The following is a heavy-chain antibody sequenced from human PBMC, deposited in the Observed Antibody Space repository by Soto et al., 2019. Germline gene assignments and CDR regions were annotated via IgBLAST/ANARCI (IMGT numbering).Heavy chain of an antibody. D-gene: IGHD6-13*01. CDR1: GGTFSSYA. CDR2: IIPIFGTA. V-gene: IGHV1-69*01. CDR3: ARGGIAGGELPFDP. J-gene: IGHJ5*02. Sequence: QVPLVQSGAEVKKPGSSVKVSCKASGGTFSSYAISWVRQAPGQGLEWMGGIIPIFGTANYAQKFQGRVTITADESTSTAYMELSSLRSEDTAVYYCARGGIAGGELPFDPWGQGTLVTVSS.